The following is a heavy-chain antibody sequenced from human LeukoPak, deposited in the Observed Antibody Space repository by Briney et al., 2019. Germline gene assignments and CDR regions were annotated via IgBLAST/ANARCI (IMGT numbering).Heavy chain of an antibody. Sequence: PGGSLRLSCAASGFTVSSNYMSWVRQAPGKGLEWVSVIYSGGSTYYADSVKGRFTISRDNSKNTLYLQMNGLRAEDTAVYYCARDQSFQQLAQDYWGQGTLVTVSS. CDR1: GFTVSSNY. V-gene: IGHV3-66*02. CDR2: IYSGGST. D-gene: IGHD6-6*01. CDR3: ARDQSFQQLAQDY. J-gene: IGHJ4*02.